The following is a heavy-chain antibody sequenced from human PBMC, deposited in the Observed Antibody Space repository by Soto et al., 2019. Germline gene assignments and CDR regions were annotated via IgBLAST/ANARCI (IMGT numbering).Heavy chain of an antibody. J-gene: IGHJ4*02. CDR2: ISASTLTT. CDR1: GFPFRTYS. V-gene: IGHV3-48*02. Sequence: EVELVESGGGLVQPGGSRRLSCAASGFPFRTYSMSWVRQAPGKGLEWISYISASTLTTFYADSVKGRFTISRDTAQNSLYLQMNSLRDEDTAVYYCARAQQLVAPAATGFDSWGQGTLVTVSS. CDR3: ARAQQLVAPAATGFDS. D-gene: IGHD2-2*01.